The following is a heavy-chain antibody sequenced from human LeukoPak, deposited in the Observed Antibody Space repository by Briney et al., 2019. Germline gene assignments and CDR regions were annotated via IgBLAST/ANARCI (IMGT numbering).Heavy chain of an antibody. J-gene: IGHJ5*02. V-gene: IGHV3-66*02. CDR3: ARAREYLAVDL. CDR2: IYSAGNT. Sequence: GGSLRLSCAASGFTASSYYMNWVRQAPGKGLGWVSVIYSAGNTYYADSVKGRFTISRDNSKNTLFLQMDSLRAEDTAVYYCARAREYLAVDLWGQGTQVTVSS. CDR1: GFTASSYY. D-gene: IGHD2/OR15-2a*01.